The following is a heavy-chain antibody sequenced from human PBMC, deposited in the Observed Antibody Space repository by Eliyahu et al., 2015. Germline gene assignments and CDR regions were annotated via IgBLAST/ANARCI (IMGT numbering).Heavy chain of an antibody. D-gene: IGHD1-7*01. CDR1: GFTFSSXG. CDR3: AKDPPAYNWNYGGAFDI. Sequence: QVQLVESGGGVVQPGRSLXLSCAASGFTFSSXGMHWVRQAPGKGLEXVAVISYDGSNKYYADSVKGRFTISRDNSKNTLYLQMNSLRAEDTAVYYCAKDPPAYNWNYGGAFDIWGQGTMVTVSS. V-gene: IGHV3-30*18. J-gene: IGHJ3*02. CDR2: ISYDGSNK.